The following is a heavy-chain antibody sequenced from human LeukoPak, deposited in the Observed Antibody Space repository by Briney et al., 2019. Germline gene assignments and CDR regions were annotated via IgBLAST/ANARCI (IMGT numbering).Heavy chain of an antibody. Sequence: GWSLTLSCPASGFIFTTFSTHSMDWVRQAPGKGLEWLSYISYTGYTTFYPDSLQGRFTISRDDAKNSLYLHMSSLRADDTAVYYCAADGVGVLPGDAFDIWGQGTKVIVSS. V-gene: IGHV3-48*01. CDR2: ISYTGYTT. CDR1: GFIFTTFSTHS. CDR3: AADGVGVLPGDAFDI. D-gene: IGHD1-26*01. J-gene: IGHJ3*02.